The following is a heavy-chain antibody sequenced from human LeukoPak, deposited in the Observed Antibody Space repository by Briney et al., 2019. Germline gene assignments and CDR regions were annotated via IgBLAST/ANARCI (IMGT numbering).Heavy chain of an antibody. V-gene: IGHV3-64*01. Sequence: GGSLRLSCAASGFTFSSYAMHWVRQAPGKGLEYVSAISSNGGNTYYANSVKGRFTISRDNSKNTLYLQMGSLRAEDMAVYYCARVPDRGAFDYWGQGTLVTVSS. J-gene: IGHJ4*02. CDR3: ARVPDRGAFDY. CDR1: GFTFSSYA. CDR2: ISSNGGNT. D-gene: IGHD1-14*01.